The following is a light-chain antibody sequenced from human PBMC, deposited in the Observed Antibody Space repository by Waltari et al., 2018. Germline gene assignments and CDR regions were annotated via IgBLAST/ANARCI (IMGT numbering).Light chain of an antibody. CDR3: QQYNSYST. V-gene: IGKV1-5*03. CDR2: AAS. Sequence: DVQMTQSPSTLSASVGDRVTITCRASQSVSVWLAWYQQKPGKAPKLLIYAASSLESGVPSRFSVSGSGTEFTLTISCLQPDDFATYYCQQYNSYSTFGQGTKVEIK. CDR1: QSVSVW. J-gene: IGKJ1*01.